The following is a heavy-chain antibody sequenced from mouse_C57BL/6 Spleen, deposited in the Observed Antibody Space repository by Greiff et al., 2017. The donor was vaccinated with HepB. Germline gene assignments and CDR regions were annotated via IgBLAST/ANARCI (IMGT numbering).Heavy chain of an antibody. D-gene: IGHD4-1*01. CDR2: IDPSDSYT. CDR1: GYTFTSYW. V-gene: IGHV1-69*01. CDR3: ATGTRVWYFDY. Sequence: QVQLQQPGAELVMPGASVKLSCKASGYTFTSYWMHWVKQRPGQGLEWIGEIDPSDSYTNYNQKFKGKSTLTVDKSSSTAYMQLSSLTSEDSAVYYCATGTRVWYFDYWDQGTTLTVSS. J-gene: IGHJ2*01.